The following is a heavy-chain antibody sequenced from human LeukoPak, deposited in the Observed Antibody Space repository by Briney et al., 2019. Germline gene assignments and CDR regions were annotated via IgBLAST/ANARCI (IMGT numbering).Heavy chain of an antibody. CDR1: GFTFSDYY. CDR3: ARGNKVAWVPTPFDY. V-gene: IGHV3-11*01. Sequence: GGSLRLSCAASGFTFSDYYMRWIRQAAGRGLEWVSYFSSSGSTISYADSVKGRFTITRDNAKTSLYLQMNSLRANDTAVYYCARGNKVAWVPTPFDYWGQATLVTVPS. J-gene: IGHJ4*02. D-gene: IGHD5-12*01. CDR2: FSSSGSTI.